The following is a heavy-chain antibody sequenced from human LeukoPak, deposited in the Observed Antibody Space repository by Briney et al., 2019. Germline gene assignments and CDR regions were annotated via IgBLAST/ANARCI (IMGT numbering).Heavy chain of an antibody. D-gene: IGHD6-19*01. CDR2: ISYTSETK. Sequence: GGSLRLSCAASGFPFDEYAMHWIRQAPGKGLEWVSGISYTSETKGYVDSVKGRFTISRDNSKNSLYLQMNSLRADDTAVYYCAKDPNSSGWYEGVFDYWGQGTLVTVSS. V-gene: IGHV3-9*01. CDR1: GFPFDEYA. J-gene: IGHJ4*02. CDR3: AKDPNSSGWYEGVFDY.